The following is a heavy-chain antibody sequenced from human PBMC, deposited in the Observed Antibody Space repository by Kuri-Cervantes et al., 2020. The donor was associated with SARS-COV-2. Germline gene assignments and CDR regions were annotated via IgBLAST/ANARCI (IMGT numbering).Heavy chain of an antibody. Sequence: SETLSLTCAVYGGSLSGYYWSWIRQPPGKGLEWIGEINHSGSTNYNPSLKSRVTISVDTSKNQFSLKLSSVTAADTAVYYCARGRIGYSSGWSYWYFDLWGRGTLVTVSS. CDR3: ARGRIGYSSGWSYWYFDL. CDR1: GGSLSGYY. D-gene: IGHD6-19*01. CDR2: INHSGST. V-gene: IGHV4-34*01. J-gene: IGHJ2*01.